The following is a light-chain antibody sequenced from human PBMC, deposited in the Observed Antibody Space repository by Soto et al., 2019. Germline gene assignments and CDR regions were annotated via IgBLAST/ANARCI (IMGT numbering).Light chain of an antibody. CDR3: AAWDDNLSGV. J-gene: IGLJ3*02. CDR2: SNN. Sequence: QSVVSQPPSASGTPGQTVTISCSGSSSNIGSHAVNWYQQVPGRAPKFLISSNNLRPSGVPDRFSVSKSGTSASLAISGLQSEDEADYYCAAWDDNLSGVFGGGTKVTVL. V-gene: IGLV1-44*01. CDR1: SSNIGSHA.